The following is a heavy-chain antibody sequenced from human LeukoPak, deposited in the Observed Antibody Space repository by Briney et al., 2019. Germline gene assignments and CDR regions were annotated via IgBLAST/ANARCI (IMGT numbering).Heavy chain of an antibody. D-gene: IGHD1-26*01. Sequence: GGSLRLSCAASGLTFRSFSMIWVRQAPGKGLEWVASISSTSNHKYHADSVKGRFTISRDNSKNTLYLQMNSLKVEDTAVYYCAKGATHTYYYYMDVGGKGTTVTVS. V-gene: IGHV3-21*04. J-gene: IGHJ6*03. CDR2: ISSTSNHK. CDR1: GLTFRSFS. CDR3: AKGATHTYYYYMDV.